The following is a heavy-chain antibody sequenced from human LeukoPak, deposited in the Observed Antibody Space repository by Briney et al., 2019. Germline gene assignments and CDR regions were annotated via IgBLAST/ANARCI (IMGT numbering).Heavy chain of an antibody. V-gene: IGHV4-4*09. D-gene: IGHD3-22*01. J-gene: IGHJ2*01. Sequence: SETLSLTCTVSGGSISSYYWSWIRQPPGKGLEWIGYIYTSGSTNYNPSLKSRVTISVDTSKNQFSLKLSSVTAADTAVYYCARHVRHYDSSGYYAGWYFDLWGRGTLVTVSS. CDR2: IYTSGST. CDR3: ARHVRHYDSSGYYAGWYFDL. CDR1: GGSISSYY.